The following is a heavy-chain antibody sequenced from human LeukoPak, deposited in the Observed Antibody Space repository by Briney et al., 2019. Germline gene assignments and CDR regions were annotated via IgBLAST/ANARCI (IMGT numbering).Heavy chain of an antibody. CDR1: GDSISSSSYY. CDR2: NYHSGST. D-gene: IGHD3-9*01. J-gene: IGHJ4*02. Sequence: SETLSLTCTVSGDSISSSSYYWGWIRQPPGKGLEWIGSNYHSGSTYYNPSLKSRVTISVDTSKNQFSLKLSSVTAADTAVYYCARRTTYFGWLPSESPSCFDYWGQGTLVTASS. V-gene: IGHV4-39*07. CDR3: ARRTTYFGWLPSESPSCFDY.